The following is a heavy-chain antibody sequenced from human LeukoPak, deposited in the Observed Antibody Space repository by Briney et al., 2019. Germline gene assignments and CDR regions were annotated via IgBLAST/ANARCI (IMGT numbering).Heavy chain of an antibody. CDR1: GYTFTGYY. CDR2: INPNSGGT. CDR3: ASFPSAIAVDYIDY. V-gene: IGHV1-2*02. J-gene: IGHJ4*02. Sequence: ASVKVSCKASGYTFTGYYMHLVRQAPGQGLEWMGWINPNSGGTNYAQKFQGRVTMTRDTSISTAYMELSGLRSDDTAVYYCASFPSAIAVDYIDYWGQGTLVTVSS. D-gene: IGHD6-19*01.